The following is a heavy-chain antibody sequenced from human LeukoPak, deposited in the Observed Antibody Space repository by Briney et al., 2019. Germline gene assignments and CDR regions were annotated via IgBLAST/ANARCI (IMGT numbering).Heavy chain of an antibody. CDR2: IYYSRST. D-gene: IGHD3-22*01. V-gene: IGHV4-39*07. CDR3: ARDKSRYYYDSSGRTPYAFDI. Sequence: SETLSLTCTVYGGSISSNGYYWGWIRQPPGKGLEWIGSIYYSRSTYYNPSLKSRVTISVDTSKNQFSLKLSSVTAADTAVYYCARDKSRYYYDSSGRTPYAFDIWGQGTMVTVSS. J-gene: IGHJ3*02. CDR1: GGSISSNGYY.